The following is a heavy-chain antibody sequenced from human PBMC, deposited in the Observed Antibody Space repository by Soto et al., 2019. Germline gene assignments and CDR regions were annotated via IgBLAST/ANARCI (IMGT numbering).Heavy chain of an antibody. J-gene: IGHJ4*02. CDR1: GFTFNTYY. CDR2: ISNDGSST. Sequence: EVQLVESGGGLVQPGGSLRLSCAASGFTFNTYYMYWVRQGPGKGLVWVSRISNDGSSTSYADSVKGRFTISRDKAKNTLYLQMNSLRAEETAVYYCARVSGPAALDYWGQGTLVTVSS. D-gene: IGHD6-19*01. V-gene: IGHV3-74*01. CDR3: ARVSGPAALDY.